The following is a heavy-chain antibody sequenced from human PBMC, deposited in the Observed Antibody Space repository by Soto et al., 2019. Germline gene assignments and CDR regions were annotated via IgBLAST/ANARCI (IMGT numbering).Heavy chain of an antibody. CDR2: IYWDEDK. Sequence: QITLKESGPTLVKPTQTLTLTCTFSGFSLSTSGVGVGWIRQPPGKALEWLALIYWDEDKRYSPSLQSRLTITKDTTKTQVVLTLTNMAPVDTATYYCAHRLRALIAAAGNDAFDIWGQGTMVTVSS. J-gene: IGHJ3*02. CDR3: AHRLRALIAAAGNDAFDI. CDR1: GFSLSTSGVG. D-gene: IGHD6-13*01. V-gene: IGHV2-5*02.